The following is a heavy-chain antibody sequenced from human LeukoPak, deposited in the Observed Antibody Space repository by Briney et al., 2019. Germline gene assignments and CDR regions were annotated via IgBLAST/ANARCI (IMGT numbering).Heavy chain of an antibody. V-gene: IGHV4-4*07. D-gene: IGHD6-6*01. CDR1: GGSISSYY. Sequence: PSETLSLTCTVSGGSISSYYWSWIRQPAGKGLEWIGRIYTSGSTNYNPSLKSRVTISVDTSKNQFSLKLSSVTAADTAVYYCARDKDSSSPPYYYYMDVWGKGTTVTVSS. CDR2: IYTSGST. CDR3: ARDKDSSSPPYYYYMDV. J-gene: IGHJ6*03.